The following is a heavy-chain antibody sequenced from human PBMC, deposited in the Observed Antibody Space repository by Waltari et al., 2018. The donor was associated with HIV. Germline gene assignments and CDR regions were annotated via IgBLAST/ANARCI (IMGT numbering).Heavy chain of an antibody. V-gene: IGHV3-74*01. D-gene: IGHD6-19*01. J-gene: IGHJ4*02. Sequence: EVQLVEYGGGLVQPGGSLRLSCAASGFTFSSYWMLWVRQSPGMGLVGVSRFGSDASSTSHADSVKCRFTISRDNAKNTLYRQMNSQRAEDTAVYYCARIYSSGWYEYFDYWGQGTLVTVSS. CDR3: ARIYSSGWYEYFDY. CDR1: GFTFSSYW. CDR2: FGSDASST.